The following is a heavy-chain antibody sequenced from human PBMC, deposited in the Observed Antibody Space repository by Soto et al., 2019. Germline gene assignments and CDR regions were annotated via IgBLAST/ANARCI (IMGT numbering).Heavy chain of an antibody. Sequence: PGGSLRLSCAASGFTLSSYAMSWVRQAPGKGLEWVSAISGSVGSTYYADSVKGRFTISRDNSKTTLYLQMNSLRAEDTAVYYCASGSYYGNIDYWGQGTLVTVSS. CDR2: ISGSVGST. D-gene: IGHD1-26*01. V-gene: IGHV3-23*01. CDR1: GFTLSSYA. J-gene: IGHJ4*02. CDR3: ASGSYYGNIDY.